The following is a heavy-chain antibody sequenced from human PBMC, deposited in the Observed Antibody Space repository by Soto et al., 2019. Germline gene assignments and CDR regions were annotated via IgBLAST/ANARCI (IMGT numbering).Heavy chain of an antibody. D-gene: IGHD6-6*01. CDR1: GGTFSSYA. J-gene: IGHJ5*02. CDR3: ARGWDSSSSVNWFDP. Sequence: SVKVSCRASGGTFSSYAISWVRQAPGQGLEWMGGIIPIFGTANYAQKFQGRVTITADESTSTAYMELSSLRSEDTAVYYCARGWDSSSSVNWFDPWGQGTLVTVSS. V-gene: IGHV1-69*13. CDR2: IIPIFGTA.